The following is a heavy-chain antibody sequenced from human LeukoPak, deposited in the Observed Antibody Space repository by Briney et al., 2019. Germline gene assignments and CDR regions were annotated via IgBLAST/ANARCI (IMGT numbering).Heavy chain of an antibody. Sequence: GGSLRLSCAASGFTFSSYSMNWVRQAPGKGLEWVSSISSSSSYIYYADSVKGRFTISRDNAKNSLYLQMNSLRAEDTAVYYCARLIWGYYGSSGRGWGRRGSDYWGQGTLVTVSS. CDR2: ISSSSSYI. D-gene: IGHD3-22*01. CDR3: ARLIWGYYGSSGRGWGRRGSDY. J-gene: IGHJ4*02. CDR1: GFTFSSYS. V-gene: IGHV3-21*01.